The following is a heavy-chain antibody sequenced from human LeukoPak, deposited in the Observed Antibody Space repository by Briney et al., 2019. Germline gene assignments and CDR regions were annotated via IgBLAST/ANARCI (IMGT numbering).Heavy chain of an antibody. V-gene: IGHV4-59*01. CDR1: GGSISSYY. CDR3: ARAAGNSYYFDF. J-gene: IGHJ4*02. D-gene: IGHD5-18*01. Sequence: KPSETLSLTCTVSGGSISSYYWSWIRQPPGKGLEWIGYIYYSGSTNYNPSLESRVTMSIDTSKNQFSLKLTSVTAADTAVYFCARAAGNSYYFDFWGRGTLVTVSS. CDR2: IYYSGST.